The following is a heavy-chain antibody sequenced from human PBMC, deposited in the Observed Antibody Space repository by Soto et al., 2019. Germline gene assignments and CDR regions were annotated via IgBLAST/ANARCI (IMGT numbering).Heavy chain of an antibody. V-gene: IGHV1-69*02. CDR1: GGTFSSYT. J-gene: IGHJ4*02. CDR3: ARGPVVAASGSDDY. Sequence: SVKVSCKASGGTFSSYTISWLRHAPVQXLEWMGRIIPILGIANYAQKFQGRGTIQADKSTRTASMELSSLGYEDTAVYYCARGPVVAASGSDDYWGQGTRVNDSS. D-gene: IGHD2-15*01. CDR2: IIPILGIA.